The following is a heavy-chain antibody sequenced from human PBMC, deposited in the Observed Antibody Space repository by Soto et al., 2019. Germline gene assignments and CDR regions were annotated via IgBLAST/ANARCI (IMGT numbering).Heavy chain of an antibody. CDR3: ARGGRWWGDPEYYFDY. J-gene: IGHJ4*02. Sequence: ASVKVSCKASGYTFTGYYMHWVRQAPGQGLEWMGWINPNSGGTNYAQKFQGWVTMTRDTSISTAYMELSRLRSDDTAVYYCARGGRWWGDPEYYFDYWGQGTLVTVSS. V-gene: IGHV1-2*04. D-gene: IGHD2-15*01. CDR2: INPNSGGT. CDR1: GYTFTGYY.